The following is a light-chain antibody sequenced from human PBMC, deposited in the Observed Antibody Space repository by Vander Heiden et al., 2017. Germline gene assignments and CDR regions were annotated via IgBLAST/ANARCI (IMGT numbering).Light chain of an antibody. Sequence: SYALTQLLPVSASPGQAAKLTCSGDALPKQYAYWSQPKPGQAPVLAVYKGSERPSGIPERLSGSSSGTTVTLTISGVEAEDEADYYCQSADSSGTYVVFGGGTKLTVL. J-gene: IGLJ2*01. CDR2: KGS. V-gene: IGLV3-25*03. CDR1: ALPKQY. CDR3: QSADSSGTYVV.